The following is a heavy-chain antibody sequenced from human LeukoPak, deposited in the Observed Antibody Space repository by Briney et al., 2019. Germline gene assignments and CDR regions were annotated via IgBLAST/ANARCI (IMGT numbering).Heavy chain of an antibody. V-gene: IGHV3-74*01. CDR1: GFNFSSYW. CDR2: INSDGSST. Sequence: GGSLRLSCVASGFNFSSYWMHWVRQAPGKGLVWVSRINSDGSSTSYADSVTGRFTISRDNAKNTLYLQMNSLRAEDTAVYYCARPERYCSSTSCGYYYYYYGMDVWGQGTTVTVSS. D-gene: IGHD2-2*01. J-gene: IGHJ6*02. CDR3: ARPERYCSSTSCGYYYYYYGMDV.